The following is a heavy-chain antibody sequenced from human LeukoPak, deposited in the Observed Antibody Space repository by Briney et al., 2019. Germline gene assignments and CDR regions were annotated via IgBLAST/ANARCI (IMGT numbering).Heavy chain of an antibody. Sequence: TSETLSLTCAVSGGSISSGGYSWSWIRQPPGKGLEWIGYIYHSGSTYYNPSLKSRVTISVDTSKNQFSLKLSSVTAADTAVYYCAKNYYYGMDVWGQGTTVTVSS. CDR1: GGSISSGGYS. CDR2: IYHSGST. V-gene: IGHV4-30-2*01. CDR3: AKNYYYGMDV. J-gene: IGHJ6*02.